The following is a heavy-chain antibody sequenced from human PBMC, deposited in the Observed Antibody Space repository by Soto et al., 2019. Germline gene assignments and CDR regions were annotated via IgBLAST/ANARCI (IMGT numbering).Heavy chain of an antibody. J-gene: IGHJ6*02. CDR1: GYSFTSYW. Sequence: GESLKISCKGSGYSFTSYWIGWVRQMPVKGLEWMGIIYPGDSDTRYSPSFQGQVTISADKSISTAYLQWSSLKASDTAMYYCARIGVPAHTYYYYGMDVWGQGTTVTVSS. V-gene: IGHV5-51*01. D-gene: IGHD2-2*01. CDR3: ARIGVPAHTYYYYGMDV. CDR2: IYPGDSDT.